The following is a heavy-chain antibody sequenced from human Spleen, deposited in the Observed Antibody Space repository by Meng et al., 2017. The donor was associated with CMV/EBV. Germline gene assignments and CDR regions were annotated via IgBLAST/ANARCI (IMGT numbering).Heavy chain of an antibody. CDR2: ITHNGDNK. D-gene: IGHD1-26*01. CDR3: VRDRVKVGSGNYWYLDL. CDR1: GITFSSYA. Sequence: GGSLRLSCVASGITFSSYAMHWVRQAPGKGLEWVAVITHNGDNKYYGDSVKGRFTISRDDSKNTLYLQMNSLRVDDTAVYSCVRDRVKVGSGNYWYLDLWGRGTLVTVSS. V-gene: IGHV3-30-3*01. J-gene: IGHJ2*01.